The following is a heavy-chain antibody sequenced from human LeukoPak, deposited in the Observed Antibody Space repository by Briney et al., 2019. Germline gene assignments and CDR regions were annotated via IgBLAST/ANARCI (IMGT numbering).Heavy chain of an antibody. CDR3: AKEMYSTSWYYFDY. Sequence: GGSLRLSCAASGFTFSSYAMTWVRQAPGKGLEWVSAIGGSGGSTYYADSVKGRFSISRDNSKITLYLQMNSLRAEDTAVYYCAKEMYSTSWYYFDYWGQGTLVTVSS. V-gene: IGHV3-23*01. CDR2: IGGSGGST. J-gene: IGHJ4*02. D-gene: IGHD6-13*01. CDR1: GFTFSSYA.